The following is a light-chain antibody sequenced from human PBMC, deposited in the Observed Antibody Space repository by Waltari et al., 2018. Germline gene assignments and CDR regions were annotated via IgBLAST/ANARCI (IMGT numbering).Light chain of an antibody. J-gene: IGLJ2*01. CDR1: SSSVAGYNY. Sequence: QSALTQPPSASGSPGQSVTISRTGTSSSVAGYNYVSWYQQHSGKAPKLMIYEVSKRPSGVPDRFSGSKSGNTASLTVSGLQAEDEADYYCSSYAGSDNFVIFGGGTKLTVL. CDR2: EVS. CDR3: SSYAGSDNFVI. V-gene: IGLV2-8*01.